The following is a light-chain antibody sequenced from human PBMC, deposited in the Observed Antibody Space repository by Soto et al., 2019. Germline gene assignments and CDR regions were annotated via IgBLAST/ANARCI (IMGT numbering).Light chain of an antibody. J-gene: IGKJ4*01. CDR3: QQRSNWPLT. V-gene: IGKV3-15*01. Sequence: EIVMTQSPATLSVSPGERVTLSCRASQSINNNLTWYQQKPGQTPRLLIYDASTRATGIPARFSGSGSGTEFTLTISSLQSEDFAVYYCQQRSNWPLTFGGGTKVDIK. CDR1: QSINNN. CDR2: DAS.